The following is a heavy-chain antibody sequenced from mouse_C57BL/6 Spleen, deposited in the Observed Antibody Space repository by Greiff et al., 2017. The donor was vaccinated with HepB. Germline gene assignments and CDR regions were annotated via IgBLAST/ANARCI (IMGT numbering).Heavy chain of an antibody. CDR1: GFTFSSYA. J-gene: IGHJ2*01. CDR2: ISDGGSYT. CDR3: AREDYHDY. V-gene: IGHV5-4*01. Sequence: EVQVVESGGGLVKPGGSLKLSCAASGFTFSSYAMSWVRQTPEKRLEWVATISDGGSYTYYPDNVKGRFTISRDNAKNNLYLQMSHLKSEDTAMYYCAREDYHDYWGQGTTLTVSS.